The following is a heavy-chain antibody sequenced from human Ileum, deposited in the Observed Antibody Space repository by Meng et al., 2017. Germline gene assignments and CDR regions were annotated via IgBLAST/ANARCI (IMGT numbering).Heavy chain of an antibody. Sequence: ASVKVSCKASAYTFTAYYIHWVRQAPGQGLEWMGRINPNNGGPTYSPRFQGRVTMTRDTSLNTAYMELNRLTSDDTAIYYCARGLFESPGSGHDAFDIWGQGTMVTVSS. D-gene: IGHD2-15*01. V-gene: IGHV1-2*06. CDR1: AYTFTAYY. CDR3: ARGLFESPGSGHDAFDI. J-gene: IGHJ3*02. CDR2: INPNNGGP.